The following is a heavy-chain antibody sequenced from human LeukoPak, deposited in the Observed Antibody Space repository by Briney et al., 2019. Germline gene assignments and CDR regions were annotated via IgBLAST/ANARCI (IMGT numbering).Heavy chain of an antibody. CDR3: ARARGTEAIDY. D-gene: IGHD6-25*01. V-gene: IGHV4-34*01. Sequence: SETLSLTCAVSGGSFSGYYWTWARQSPGKGLEWIGEINHSGSTNYNPSLKSRVTVSVDTSKNQFSLKLISVTAADTAVYYCARARGTEAIDYWGQGTLVTVSS. CDR1: GGSFSGYY. CDR2: INHSGST. J-gene: IGHJ4*02.